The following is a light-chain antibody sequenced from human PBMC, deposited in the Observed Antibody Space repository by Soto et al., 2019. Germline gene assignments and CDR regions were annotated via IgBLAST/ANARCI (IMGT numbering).Light chain of an antibody. Sequence: DIQMTQSPSSLSASVGDRVTITCRASQSISSSLNWYQQKPVKAPELLIYAASNLQSGVPSTFNSSGSGIDCTLTISSVQSKDLTTYSNQQSDSGPQMYAFGQGTKLEIK. CDR1: QSISSS. CDR2: AAS. CDR3: QQSDSGPQMYA. J-gene: IGKJ2*01. V-gene: IGKV1-39*01.